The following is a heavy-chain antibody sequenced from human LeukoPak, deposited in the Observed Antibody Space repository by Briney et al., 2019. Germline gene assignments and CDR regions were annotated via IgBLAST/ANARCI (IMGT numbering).Heavy chain of an antibody. Sequence: SETLSLTCIVSGGSISSRSYYWDWIRQPPGKGLEWIGCISYSGSTNYNPSLKSRVTISVDTSKNQFSLKLSSVTAADTAVYYCARHRRYYFDSEFDFWGQGTLVTVSS. CDR2: ISYSGST. CDR1: GGSISSRSYY. D-gene: IGHD3-22*01. V-gene: IGHV4-39*01. CDR3: ARHRRYYFDSEFDF. J-gene: IGHJ4*02.